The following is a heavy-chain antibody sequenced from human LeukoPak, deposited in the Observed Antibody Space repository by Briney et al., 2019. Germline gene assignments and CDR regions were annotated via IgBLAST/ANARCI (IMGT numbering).Heavy chain of an antibody. CDR1: GFTFSSYW. V-gene: IGHV3-74*01. J-gene: IGHJ6*02. Sequence: GGSLRLSCAASGFTFSSYWMHWVRQAPGKGLVWVSGINTDGSSTNYADSVKGRFTISRDNAKNTLYLQMSSLRPDDTAVYYCVNPGWYYDSSGYSYYYGMDVWGQGTTVTVSS. D-gene: IGHD3-22*01. CDR3: VNPGWYYDSSGYSYYYGMDV. CDR2: INTDGSST.